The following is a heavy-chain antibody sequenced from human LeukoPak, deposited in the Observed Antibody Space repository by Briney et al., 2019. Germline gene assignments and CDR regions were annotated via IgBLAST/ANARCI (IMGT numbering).Heavy chain of an antibody. Sequence: GGSLRLSCAASGFTFSSYSMNWVRQAPGKGLEWVSSISSSSSYIYYADSVKGRFTISRDNAKNSLYLQMNSLRAEDTAVYYCARDSEGFYDFWSGYLYYFDYWGQGTLVTVSS. CDR1: GFTFSSYS. V-gene: IGHV3-21*01. CDR3: ARDSEGFYDFWSGYLYYFDY. D-gene: IGHD3-3*01. J-gene: IGHJ4*02. CDR2: ISSSSSYI.